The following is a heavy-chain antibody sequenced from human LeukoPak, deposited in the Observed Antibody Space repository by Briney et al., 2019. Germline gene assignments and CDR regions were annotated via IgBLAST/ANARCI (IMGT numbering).Heavy chain of an antibody. CDR3: ARGPGSRMTY. V-gene: IGHV1-18*04. D-gene: IGHD2-21*02. J-gene: IGHJ4*02. CDR1: GYTFTGYY. CDR2: ISAHNNNP. Sequence: ASVKVSCKASGYTFTGYYMHWVRQAPGQGLEWMGRISAHNNNPNYAQKFQGRVTMTSDTFTDTAYMELRGLRSDDTGVYYCARGPGSRMTYWGQGTLVTVSS.